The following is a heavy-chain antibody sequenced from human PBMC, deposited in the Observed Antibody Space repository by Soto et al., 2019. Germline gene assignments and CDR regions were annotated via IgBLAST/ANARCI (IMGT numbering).Heavy chain of an antibody. CDR3: AKSFSDYSGSYLNWFDP. CDR2: ISGSGGST. Sequence: GGSLRLSCAASGFTFSSYAMGRVRQAPGKGLEWVSGISGSGGSTYYADSVKGRFTISRDNSKNTLYLQMNSLRAEDTAVYYCAKSFSDYSGSYLNWFDPWGQGTLVTVSS. J-gene: IGHJ5*02. CDR1: GFTFSSYA. D-gene: IGHD1-26*01. V-gene: IGHV3-23*01.